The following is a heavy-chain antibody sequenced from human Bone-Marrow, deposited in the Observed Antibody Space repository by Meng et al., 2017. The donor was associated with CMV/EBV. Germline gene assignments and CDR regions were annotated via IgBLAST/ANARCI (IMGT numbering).Heavy chain of an antibody. D-gene: IGHD1-1*01. Sequence: GSLRLSCTVSGGSISSSSYYWGWIRQPPGKGLEWIGSIYYSGSTNYNPSLKSRVTISLDTSKNQFSLKMRSVTASDTAVYYCARSNWNWLDPWGQGTLVTVSS. CDR3: ARSNWNWLDP. CDR1: GGSISSSSYY. V-gene: IGHV4-39*07. CDR2: IYYSGST. J-gene: IGHJ5*02.